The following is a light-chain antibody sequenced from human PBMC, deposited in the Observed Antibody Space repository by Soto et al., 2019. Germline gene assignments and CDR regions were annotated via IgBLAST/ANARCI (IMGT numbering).Light chain of an antibody. CDR2: AAS. J-gene: IGKJ2*01. CDR3: QLYCSSPPRYT. Sequence: ESVLTQSPGTLSLSPGERAALSCRASQSVSSSYLAWYQQKSGQAPRLLIYAASTRATGIPDRFSGSGSGTDFTLTIIRLEPEDFAVYFCQLYCSSPPRYTFGQGTKLEIK. CDR1: QSVSSSY. V-gene: IGKV3-20*01.